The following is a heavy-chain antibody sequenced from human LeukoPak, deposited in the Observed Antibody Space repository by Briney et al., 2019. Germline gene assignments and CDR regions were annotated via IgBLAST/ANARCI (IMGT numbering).Heavy chain of an antibody. D-gene: IGHD2-2*02. CDR1: GGSISSYY. V-gene: IGHV4-4*07. CDR2: IYTSGST. Sequence: SETLSITCPVSGGSISSYYWNWSRQPAGKGLEWIGRIYTSGSTNHNPSLKSRVTMSVDMSKNQFSLRLSSVTAADTAVYYCAREVRCSTTRCYSLFDYWGQGTLVTVSS. CDR3: AREVRCSTTRCYSLFDY. J-gene: IGHJ4*02.